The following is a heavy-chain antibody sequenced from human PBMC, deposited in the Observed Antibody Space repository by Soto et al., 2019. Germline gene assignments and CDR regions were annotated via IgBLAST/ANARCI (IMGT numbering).Heavy chain of an antibody. J-gene: IGHJ4*02. Sequence: QVQLVQSGAEVKKPGSSVKVSCKASGGTFSSYAISWVRQAPGQGLEWIGGILPIFGTANYAQQFQGRVTITADESTSTAYMALSSLRSEDTAVYYCARGQLGRRGPGPFDYWGQGTLVAVSS. V-gene: IGHV1-69*01. CDR1: GGTFSSYA. CDR2: ILPIFGTA. D-gene: IGHD1-1*01. CDR3: ARGQLGRRGPGPFDY.